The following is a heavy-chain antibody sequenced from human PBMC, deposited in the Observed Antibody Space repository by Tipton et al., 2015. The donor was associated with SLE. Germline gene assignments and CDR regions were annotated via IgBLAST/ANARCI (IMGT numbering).Heavy chain of an antibody. V-gene: IGHV4-59*01. Sequence: LRLSCTVSGGSISGYYWSGIRQPPGKGLEWIAYIHSSGSTNYNPSLKSRVSISVDKSKNQFSLKLSSVTAADTAVYYCASSGAGRLGNFDSWGQGTLVTVSS. D-gene: IGHD7-27*01. CDR2: IHSSGST. J-gene: IGHJ4*02. CDR1: GGSISGYY. CDR3: ASSGAGRLGNFDS.